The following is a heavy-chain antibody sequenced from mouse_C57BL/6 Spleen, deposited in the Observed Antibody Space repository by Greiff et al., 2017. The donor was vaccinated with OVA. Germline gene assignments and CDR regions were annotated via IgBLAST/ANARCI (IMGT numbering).Heavy chain of an antibody. D-gene: IGHD1-1*01. Sequence: VQRVESGAELMKPGASVKLSCKATGYTFTGYWIEWVKQRPGHGLEWIGEILPGSGSTNYNEKFKGKATFTADTSSNTAYMQLSSLTTEDSAIYYCARPPIYYYGSSYAMDYWGQGTSVTVSS. CDR1: GYTFTGYW. CDR3: ARPPIYYYGSSYAMDY. CDR2: ILPGSGST. V-gene: IGHV1-9*01. J-gene: IGHJ4*01.